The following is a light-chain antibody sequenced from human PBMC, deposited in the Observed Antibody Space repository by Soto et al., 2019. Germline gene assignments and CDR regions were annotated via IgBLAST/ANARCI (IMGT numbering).Light chain of an antibody. J-gene: IGLJ1*01. CDR2: EVS. V-gene: IGLV2-14*01. CDR1: SSDVGGYNY. CDR3: SSYTSSSTYV. Sequence: QSVLTQPASVSGSPGQAITISCTGTSSDVGGYNYVSWYQQHPGKAPKLMIYEVSNRPSGVSNRFSGSTSGNTASLPISRLQAEDEAAYYCSSYTSSSTYVFGTGTKGTVL.